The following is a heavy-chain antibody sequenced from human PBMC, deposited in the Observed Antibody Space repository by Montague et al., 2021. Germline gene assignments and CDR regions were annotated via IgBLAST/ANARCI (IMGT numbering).Heavy chain of an antibody. Sequence: SLRLFCAASGFSFSSYWMHWVRQAPGKGLLWVSRITLDGSSTTFADSVKGRFTTSRDNAKATLYLQMNSLRVEDTAVYYCARNLASAAPGAFDIWGQGTMIAGCS. D-gene: IGHD6-25*01. CDR3: ARNLASAAPGAFDI. V-gene: IGHV3-74*01. CDR1: GFSFSSYW. CDR2: ITLDGSST. J-gene: IGHJ3*02.